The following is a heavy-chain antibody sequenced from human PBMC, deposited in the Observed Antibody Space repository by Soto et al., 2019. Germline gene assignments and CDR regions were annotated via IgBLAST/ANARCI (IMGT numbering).Heavy chain of an antibody. CDR1: GDSIMSYY. D-gene: IGHD5-12*01. V-gene: IGHV4-59*01. Sequence: LSLTFTVSGDSIMSYYCTWIRQPPGKGLELIGYIYYSGSTRYNPSLKSRVTISVDMSKNQFSLKLSSVIAADTAVYYCARAYGGFDNGLDVWGQGTAVTVSS. J-gene: IGHJ6*02. CDR3: ARAYGGFDNGLDV. CDR2: IYYSGST.